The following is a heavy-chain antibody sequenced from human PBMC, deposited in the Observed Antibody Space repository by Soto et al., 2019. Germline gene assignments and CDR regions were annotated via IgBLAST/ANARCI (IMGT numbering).Heavy chain of an antibody. Sequence: GGSLRLSCAASGFTFSSYAMHWVRQAPGKGLEWVAVISYDGSNKYYADSVKGRFTISRDNSKNTLYLQMNSLRAEDTAVYYCARDSENTPAASRGYYYYYGMDVWGQGTTVTVSS. CDR2: ISYDGSNK. J-gene: IGHJ6*02. D-gene: IGHD2-2*01. CDR3: ARDSENTPAASRGYYYYYGMDV. CDR1: GFTFSSYA. V-gene: IGHV3-30-3*01.